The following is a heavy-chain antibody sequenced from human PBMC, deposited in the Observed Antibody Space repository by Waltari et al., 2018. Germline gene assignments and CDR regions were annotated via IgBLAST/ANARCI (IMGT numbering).Heavy chain of an antibody. J-gene: IGHJ4*02. CDR2: IHHSGST. CDR3: ARGGNYYGSGSYYF. CDR1: GYSISSGYF. V-gene: IGHV4-38-2*01. D-gene: IGHD3-10*01. Sequence: QVQLQESGPGLVKPSETLSLTCAVSGYSISSGYFWGWIRRPPGKGVEWIGNIHHSGSTYYNPSLKSRVSMLIYTSKNQFSLKLSSVTAADTAMYYCARGGNYYGSGSYYFWGQGTLVTVSS.